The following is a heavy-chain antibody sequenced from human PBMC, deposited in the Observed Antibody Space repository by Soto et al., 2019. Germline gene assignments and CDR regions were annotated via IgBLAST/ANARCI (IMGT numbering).Heavy chain of an antibody. D-gene: IGHD5-18*01. Sequence: QVQLVQSGAEVKKPGASVKVSCKASGYTFTSYAMHWVRQAPGQRLEWMGWINAGNGNTKHSQKFQGRVTITRDTSASKAYMELSSLRSEDTAVYYCARDPGDSYGYNWGQGTLITVSS. J-gene: IGHJ4*02. CDR1: GYTFTSYA. CDR3: ARDPGDSYGYN. CDR2: INAGNGNT. V-gene: IGHV1-3*01.